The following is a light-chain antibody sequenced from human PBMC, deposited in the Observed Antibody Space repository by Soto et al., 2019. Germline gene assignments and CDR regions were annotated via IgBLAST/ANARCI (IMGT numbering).Light chain of an antibody. CDR1: SSDIGAYNY. J-gene: IGLJ1*01. Sequence: QSALTQPASVSGSPGQSITISFAGTSSDIGAYNYVSWYQQHPGKAPKLMIYDVSNRPSGISNRFSGSKSGNTASLTISGLQVEDEADYYCISLTSSPSYVFGTGTKLTVL. CDR2: DVS. V-gene: IGLV2-14*03. CDR3: ISLTSSPSYV.